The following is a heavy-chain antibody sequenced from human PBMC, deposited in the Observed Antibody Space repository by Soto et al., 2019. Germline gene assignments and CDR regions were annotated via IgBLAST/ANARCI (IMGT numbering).Heavy chain of an antibody. J-gene: IGHJ1*01. CDR2: IYHSGST. Sequence: SETLSLTCAVSGGSISSSNWWSWVRQPPGKGLEWIGEIYHSGSTNYNPSLKSRVTISVDKSKNQFSLKLSSVTAADTAVYYCARAVAGPAEYFQHWGQGTLVTVSS. D-gene: IGHD6-19*01. CDR3: ARAVAGPAEYFQH. CDR1: GGSISSSNW. V-gene: IGHV4-4*02.